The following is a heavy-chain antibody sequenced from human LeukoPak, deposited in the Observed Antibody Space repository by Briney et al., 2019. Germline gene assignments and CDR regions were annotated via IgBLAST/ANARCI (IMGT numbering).Heavy chain of an antibody. Sequence: PGGSLRLSCAASGFSLSNYWMTWVRQAPGKGLEWVTNINEDGGVNYYVDSVKGRFTISRDNAKNTLYLQMNSLRAEDTAVYYCARDRGVTSYYYYYYYMDVWGKGTTVTVSS. V-gene: IGHV3-7*01. CDR2: INEDGGVN. CDR1: GFSLSNYW. D-gene: IGHD3-10*01. J-gene: IGHJ6*03. CDR3: ARDRGVTSYYYYYYYMDV.